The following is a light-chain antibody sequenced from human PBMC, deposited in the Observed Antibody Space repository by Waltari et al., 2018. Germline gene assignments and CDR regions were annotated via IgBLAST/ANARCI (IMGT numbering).Light chain of an antibody. Sequence: SYELTQPPSVSVSPGQTARISCSGDALPKHYAYWYQQKPGQAPVLLIYKDTERPSGIPGGFSGSSSGTTVTLTISGVQAEDEADYYCQSADSSGTYVVFGGGTMLTVL. CDR3: QSADSSGTYVV. V-gene: IGLV3-25*03. CDR2: KDT. J-gene: IGLJ2*01. CDR1: ALPKHY.